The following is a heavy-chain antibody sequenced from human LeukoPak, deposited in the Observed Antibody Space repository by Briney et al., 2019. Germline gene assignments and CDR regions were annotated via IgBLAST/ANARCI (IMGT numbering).Heavy chain of an antibody. V-gene: IGHV3-23*01. CDR1: GFTFSSYA. J-gene: IGHJ3*02. CDR2: ISGSGGST. CDR3: ARLLGYCSSTSCYAHAFDI. Sequence: PGGSLRLSCAASGFTFSSYAMSWVRQAPGKGLEWVSAISGSGGSTYYADSVKGQFTISRDNSKNTLYLQMNSLRAEDTAVYYCARLLGYCSSTSCYAHAFDIWGQGTMVTVSS. D-gene: IGHD2-2*01.